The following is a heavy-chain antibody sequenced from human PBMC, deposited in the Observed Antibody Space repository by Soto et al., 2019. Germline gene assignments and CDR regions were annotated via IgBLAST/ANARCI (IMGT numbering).Heavy chain of an antibody. J-gene: IGHJ4*02. D-gene: IGHD3-22*01. V-gene: IGHV3-30-3*01. CDR1: GLSFRSYA. Sequence: GSLSLSSGASGLSFRSYAMHWVRQTPGKGLEWVAVISYDGSNKHYADSVKGRFSISRDNSKNMLYLQMDILSTEDTAVYYCVRSMIIVVRLIGLDYWGQGTLVTVSS. CDR3: VRSMIIVVRLIGLDY. CDR2: ISYDGSNK.